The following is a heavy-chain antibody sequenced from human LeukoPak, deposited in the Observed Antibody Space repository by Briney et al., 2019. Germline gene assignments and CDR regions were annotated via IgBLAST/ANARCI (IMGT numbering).Heavy chain of an antibody. CDR2: INPGDSDT. CDR1: GYRFTNYW. J-gene: IGHJ5*02. D-gene: IGHD3-10*01. Sequence: GESLKISCKTSGYRFTNYWIGWVRQMPGKGLEWMGIINPGDSDTRYSPSFQGQVTISADKSISTAYLQWSSLKASDTAMYYCGTNYYGDWFDPWGQGTLVTVSS. V-gene: IGHV5-51*01. CDR3: GTNYYGDWFDP.